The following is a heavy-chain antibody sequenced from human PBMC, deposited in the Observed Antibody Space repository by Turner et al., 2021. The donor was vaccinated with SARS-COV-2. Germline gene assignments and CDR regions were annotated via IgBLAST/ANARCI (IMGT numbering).Heavy chain of an antibody. CDR3: ARDRIVRNWNDVPNPTYGMDV. V-gene: IGHV3-21*01. D-gene: IGHD1-20*01. CDR1: GFTCSGYN. Sequence: EMQLVESGGGVVKPGGSRRLSVAASGFTCSGYNMNWVRQGPGKGLEWVSSSSSSRGDICYADSGKGRFTISRDNVKNSRYLQMNSLRAEDTAVYYCARDRIVRNWNDVPNPTYGMDVWGQGTTVTVSS. CDR2: SSSSRGDI. J-gene: IGHJ6*02.